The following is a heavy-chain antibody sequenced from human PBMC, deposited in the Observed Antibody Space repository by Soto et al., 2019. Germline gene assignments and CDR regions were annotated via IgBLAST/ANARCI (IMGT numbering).Heavy chain of an antibody. CDR1: AGTSSGYD. CDR3: ARDRRAVAGPYYYYYAMDV. Sequence: PAERLSLTCTVSAGTSSGYDGILIRQPPGKGLEWIGYIYYSGSTNYNPSLKSRVTISVDTSKNQFSLKLSSVTAADTAVYYCARDRRAVAGPYYYYYAMDVWGQGTTVTVSS. CDR2: IYYSGST. D-gene: IGHD6-19*01. V-gene: IGHV4-59*01. J-gene: IGHJ6*02.